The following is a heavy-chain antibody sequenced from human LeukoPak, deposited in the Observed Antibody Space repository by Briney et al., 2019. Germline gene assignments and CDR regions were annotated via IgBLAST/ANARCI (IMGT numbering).Heavy chain of an antibody. CDR2: IYPGDSDT. CDR3: ARPTPPGGSSRASDAFDI. Sequence: GESLKISCKGSGYSFTSYWNGWVRQMPGKGLEWMGIIYPGDSDTRYSPSFQGQVTISADKSISTAYLQWSSLKASDTAMYYCARPTPPGGSSRASDAFDIWGQGTIVTVSS. D-gene: IGHD6-6*01. V-gene: IGHV5-51*01. J-gene: IGHJ3*02. CDR1: GYSFTSYW.